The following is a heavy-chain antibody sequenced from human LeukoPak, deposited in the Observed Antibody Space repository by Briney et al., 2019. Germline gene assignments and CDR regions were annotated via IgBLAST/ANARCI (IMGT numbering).Heavy chain of an antibody. Sequence: ASVKVSCKASGGTFSSYAISWVRQAPGQGLEWMGGIIPIFGTANYAQKFQGRVTITADKSTSTAYMELSSLRSEDTAVYYCARVVGATHFDYWGQGTLVTVSS. CDR1: GGTFSSYA. V-gene: IGHV1-69*06. J-gene: IGHJ4*02. D-gene: IGHD1-26*01. CDR3: ARVVGATHFDY. CDR2: IIPIFGTA.